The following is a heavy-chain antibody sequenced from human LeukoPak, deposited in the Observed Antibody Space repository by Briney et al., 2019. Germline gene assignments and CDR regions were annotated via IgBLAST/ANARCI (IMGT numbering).Heavy chain of an antibody. Sequence: GGSLRLSCAASGFTVSTSYLSWVRQAPGKGLEWVAVISYDGSNKYYADSVKGRFTISRDNSKNTLYLQMNSLRAEDTAVYYCAKGYYDSSGLSSWGQGTLVTVSS. CDR1: GFTVSTSY. J-gene: IGHJ5*02. D-gene: IGHD3-22*01. V-gene: IGHV3-30*18. CDR2: ISYDGSNK. CDR3: AKGYYDSSGLSS.